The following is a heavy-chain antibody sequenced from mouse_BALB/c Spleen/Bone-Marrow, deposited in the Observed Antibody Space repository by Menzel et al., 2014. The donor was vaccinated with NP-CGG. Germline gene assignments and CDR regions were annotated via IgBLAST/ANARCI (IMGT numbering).Heavy chain of an antibody. CDR1: GFTFSSYG. CDR3: ARLPYDGLDY. V-gene: IGHV5-6*01. CDR2: ISSGGSYT. D-gene: IGHD2-3*01. J-gene: IGHJ2*01. Sequence: EVHLVESGGDLVKPGGSLKLSCAASGFTFSSYGMSWVRQTPDKRLEWVATISSGGSYTYYPDSVKGRFTISRDNAINALYLQMSSLKSEDTAMYYCARLPYDGLDYWGQGTTLTVSS.